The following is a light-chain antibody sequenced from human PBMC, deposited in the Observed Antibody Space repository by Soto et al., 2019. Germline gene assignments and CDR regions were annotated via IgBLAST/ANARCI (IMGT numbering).Light chain of an antibody. V-gene: IGKV1-8*01. CDR2: AAS. CDR1: QGISSY. J-gene: IGKJ4*01. Sequence: AIRMTQSPSSFSASTGDRVTITCRASQGISSYLAWYQQKPGKAPKLLIYAASTLQSGVPSRFSGSGSGTDFTLTISCLQSEDFATYYCQQYYSYPPLTFGGGTKVKIK. CDR3: QQYYSYPPLT.